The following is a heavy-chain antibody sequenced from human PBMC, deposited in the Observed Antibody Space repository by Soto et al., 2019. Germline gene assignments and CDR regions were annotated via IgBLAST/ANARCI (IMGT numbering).Heavy chain of an antibody. CDR2: ISGSGGST. D-gene: IGHD4-4*01. J-gene: IGHJ4*02. Sequence: PGGSLRLSCAASGFTFSSYAMSWFRQAPGKGLEWVSAISGSGGSTYYADSVKGRFTISRDNSKSTLYLQMNSLRAEDTAVYYCAKRSDYTENRGLNFDYWGQGTLVTISS. CDR1: GFTFSSYA. CDR3: AKRSDYTENRGLNFDY. V-gene: IGHV3-23*01.